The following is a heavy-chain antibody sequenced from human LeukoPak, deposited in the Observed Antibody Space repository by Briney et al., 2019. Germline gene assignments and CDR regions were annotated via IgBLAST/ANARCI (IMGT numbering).Heavy chain of an antibody. Sequence: SETLSLTCTVSGYSISSGYYWGWIRQPPGKGLEWIGSIYHSGSTYYNPSLKSRVTISVDTSKNQFSLKLSSVTAADTAVYYCAREKGYDFWSGYRSDYWGQGTLVTVSS. J-gene: IGHJ4*02. D-gene: IGHD3-3*01. CDR1: GYSISSGYY. CDR3: AREKGYDFWSGYRSDY. CDR2: IYHSGST. V-gene: IGHV4-38-2*02.